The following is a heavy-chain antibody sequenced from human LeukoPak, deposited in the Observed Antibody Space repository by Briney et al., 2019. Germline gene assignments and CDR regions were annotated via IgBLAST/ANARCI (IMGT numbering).Heavy chain of an antibody. D-gene: IGHD3-10*01. J-gene: IGHJ5*02. V-gene: IGHV1-8*01. CDR3: VRDGEGVAISVNYWFDP. CDR2: MNPNNGKT. CDR1: GFKFTGYD. Sequence: ASVKVSCKASGFKFTGYDSNWVRQASGRELEWMGWMNPNNGKTGYAQKFQGRVTMTRDTSTSTAYMELRGLISEDTAVYYCVRDGEGVAISVNYWFDPWGQGTLVTVSS.